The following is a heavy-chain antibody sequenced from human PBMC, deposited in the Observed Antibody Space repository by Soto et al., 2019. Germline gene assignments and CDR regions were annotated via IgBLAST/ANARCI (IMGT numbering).Heavy chain of an antibody. Sequence: ESGGGVVQPGRSLRLSCAASGFTFSSYGMHWVRQAPGKGLEWVAVIWYDGSNKYYADSVKGRFTISRDNSKNTLYLQMNSLRAEDTAVYYCAREASGITGTTYAFDYWGQGTLVTVSS. J-gene: IGHJ4*02. CDR3: AREASGITGTTYAFDY. V-gene: IGHV3-33*01. D-gene: IGHD1-7*01. CDR2: IWYDGSNK. CDR1: GFTFSSYG.